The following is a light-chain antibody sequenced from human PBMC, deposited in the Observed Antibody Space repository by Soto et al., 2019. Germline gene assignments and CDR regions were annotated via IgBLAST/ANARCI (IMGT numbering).Light chain of an antibody. V-gene: IGLV1-51*01. Sequence: QSVLTQPPSVSATPGQKVTISCSGGTSNIGNNFVSWFQRLPGAAPKLLIFDNDERPSGIPDRFSGSKSGTSATLDITGLQAGDVAEYYCGTWDNLLSARVFGGGTKLTVL. CDR3: GTWDNLLSARV. CDR1: TSNIGNNF. CDR2: DND. J-gene: IGLJ3*02.